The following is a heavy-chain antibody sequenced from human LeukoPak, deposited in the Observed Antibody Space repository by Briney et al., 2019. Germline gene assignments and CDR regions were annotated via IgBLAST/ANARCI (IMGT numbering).Heavy chain of an antibody. D-gene: IGHD6-13*01. Sequence: ASVKVSCKASGYTFTSYDINWVRQATGQGLEWMGWMNPNSGNTGYAQKFQGRVTMTRNTSISTAYMELSSLRSEDTAVYCCARVEEQLDNFDYWGQGTLVTVSS. CDR1: GYTFTSYD. V-gene: IGHV1-8*01. CDR3: ARVEEQLDNFDY. CDR2: MNPNSGNT. J-gene: IGHJ4*02.